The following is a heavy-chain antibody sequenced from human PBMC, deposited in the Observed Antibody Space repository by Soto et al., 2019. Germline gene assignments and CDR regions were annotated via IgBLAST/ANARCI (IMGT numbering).Heavy chain of an antibody. V-gene: IGHV1-69*02. CDR3: ERGNRYFDRIRVLDY. Sequence: QVQLVQSGAEVKKPGSSVTVSCKASGGTFSSYTMSWVRQAPGQGLEWMGRIIPILGIANYAHKFQGRVTITADKSTSTAYMELRSLRSEYTAVYYCERGNRYFDRIRVLDYWGQGTLVTVSS. J-gene: IGHJ4*02. D-gene: IGHD3-9*01. CDR2: IIPILGIA. CDR1: GGTFSSYT.